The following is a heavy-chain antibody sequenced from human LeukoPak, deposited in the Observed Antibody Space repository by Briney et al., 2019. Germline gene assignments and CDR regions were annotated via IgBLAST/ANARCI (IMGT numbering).Heavy chain of an antibody. J-gene: IGHJ4*02. CDR1: GFTFSSYA. CDR2: ISYDGSNK. Sequence: PGRSLRLSCAAPGFTFSSYAMHWVRQAPGKGLEWVAVISYDGSNKYYADSVKGRFTISRDNSKNTLYLQMNSLRAEDTAVYYCARDAVNYYDSSGYYYPGDYWGQGTLVTVSS. CDR3: ARDAVNYYDSSGYYYPGDY. D-gene: IGHD3-22*01. V-gene: IGHV3-30*01.